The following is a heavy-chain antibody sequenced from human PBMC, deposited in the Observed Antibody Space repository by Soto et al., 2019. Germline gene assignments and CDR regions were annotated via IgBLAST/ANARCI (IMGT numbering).Heavy chain of an antibody. Sequence: EVQLLESGGGLVQPGGSLRLSCAASGFTFSSYAMSWVRQAPGKGLEWVSAISGSGGSTYYADSVKGRFTISRDNSKNTLYLQMNSLRAEDTDVYYCAKDNGDKLRYFDWLLNYFDYWGQGTLVTVSS. CDR1: GFTFSSYA. J-gene: IGHJ4*02. D-gene: IGHD3-9*01. V-gene: IGHV3-23*01. CDR3: AKDNGDKLRYFDWLLNYFDY. CDR2: ISGSGGST.